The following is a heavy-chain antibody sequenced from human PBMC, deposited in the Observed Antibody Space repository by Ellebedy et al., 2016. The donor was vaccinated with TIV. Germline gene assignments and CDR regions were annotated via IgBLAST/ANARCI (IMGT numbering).Heavy chain of an antibody. Sequence: PGGSLRLSCAASGYTFSDYWMIWVRQAPGKGLEWVANINPDGSVQAYVDSVKGRFAIPRDNAKNSLYLQMNSLIAEDTAVYFCAGPAAIGTKTFNFWGQGTLVTVSS. D-gene: IGHD2/OR15-2a*01. V-gene: IGHV3-7*01. J-gene: IGHJ4*02. CDR1: GYTFSDYW. CDR2: INPDGSVQ. CDR3: AGPAAIGTKTFNF.